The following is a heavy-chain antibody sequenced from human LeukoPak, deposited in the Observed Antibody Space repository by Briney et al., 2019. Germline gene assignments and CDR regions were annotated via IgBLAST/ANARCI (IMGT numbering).Heavy chain of an antibody. D-gene: IGHD3-10*01. CDR3: ARASGLWFGESTFDY. V-gene: IGHV4-4*07. CDR1: GGSISSYY. J-gene: IGHJ4*02. Sequence: SETLSLTCTVSGGSISSYYWSWIRQPAGKGLEWIGRIYISTSGSTNYNPSLRSRVTISVDKSKNQFSLKLSSVTAADTAVYYCARASGLWFGESTFDYWGQGTLVTVSS. CDR2: IYISTSGST.